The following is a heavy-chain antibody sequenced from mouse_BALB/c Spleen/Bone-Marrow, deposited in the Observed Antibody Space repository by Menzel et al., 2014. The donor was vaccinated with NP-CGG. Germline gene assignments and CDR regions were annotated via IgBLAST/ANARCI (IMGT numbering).Heavy chain of an antibody. Sequence: EVQLQQSGAELVKPGASVKLSCTASGFNIKDTYMHWVKQRPEQALEWIGRIDPANGNTKYDPKFQGKATITADTSSNTAYLQLSSLTSEDTAVYYCARGIFLYGNFLLDYWGQGTSVTVSS. CDR2: IDPANGNT. D-gene: IGHD2-10*02. CDR3: ARGIFLYGNFLLDY. J-gene: IGHJ4*01. V-gene: IGHV14-3*02. CDR1: GFNIKDTY.